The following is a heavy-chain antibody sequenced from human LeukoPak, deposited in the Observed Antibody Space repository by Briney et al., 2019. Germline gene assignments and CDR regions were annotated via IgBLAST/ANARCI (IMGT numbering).Heavy chain of an antibody. CDR1: GGTFSSYA. Sequence: SVKVSCKASGGTFSSYAISWVRQAPGQGLKWMGGIIPIFGTANYAQKFQGRVTITADESTSTAYMELSSLRSEDTAVYYCALRQLRNYYYYGMDVWGQGTTVTVS. CDR2: IIPIFGTA. V-gene: IGHV1-69*13. D-gene: IGHD3-10*01. CDR3: ALRQLRNYYYYGMDV. J-gene: IGHJ6*02.